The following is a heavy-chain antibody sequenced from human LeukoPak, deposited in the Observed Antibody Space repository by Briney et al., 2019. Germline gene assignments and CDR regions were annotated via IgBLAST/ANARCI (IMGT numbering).Heavy chain of an antibody. CDR2: IYYSGST. V-gene: IGHV4-39*07. CDR1: GGSISSSSYY. CDR3: ARRSWEYRGGWYD. J-gene: IGHJ4*02. Sequence: PSETLSLTCTVSGGSISSSSYYWGWIRQPPGKGLEWIGSIYYSGSTYYNPSLKSRVTISVDTSKNQFSLKLSSVTAADTAVYYCARRSWEYRGGWYDWGQETLVTVSS. D-gene: IGHD6-19*01.